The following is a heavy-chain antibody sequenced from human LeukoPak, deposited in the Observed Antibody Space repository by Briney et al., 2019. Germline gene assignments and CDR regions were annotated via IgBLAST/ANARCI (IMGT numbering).Heavy chain of an antibody. V-gene: IGHV3-30*04. CDR3: ARDDLSSGWSYYYYGMDV. J-gene: IGHJ6*04. D-gene: IGHD6-19*01. CDR1: GLTFSSYA. Sequence: GGSLRLSCAASGLTFSSYAMHWVRQAPGKGLEWVAVISYDGSNKYYADSVKGRFTISRDNSKNTLYLQMNSLRAEDTAVYYCARDDLSSGWSYYYYGMDVWGKGTTVTVSS. CDR2: ISYDGSNK.